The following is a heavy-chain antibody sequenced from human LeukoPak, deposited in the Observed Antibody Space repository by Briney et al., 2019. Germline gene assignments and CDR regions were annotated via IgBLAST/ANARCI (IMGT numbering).Heavy chain of an antibody. Sequence: GGSLRLSCAASGFTFSSYWMSWVCQAPGKGLEWVVNINKDGGEKYYVDSVKGRLTISRDNAKNSLYLQMNSLRADDTAVYYCVKDSPPRYSGSPPAYWGQGTLVTVSS. CDR1: GFTFSSYW. CDR3: VKDSPPRYSGSPPAY. CDR2: INKDGGEK. J-gene: IGHJ4*02. V-gene: IGHV3-7*03. D-gene: IGHD1-26*01.